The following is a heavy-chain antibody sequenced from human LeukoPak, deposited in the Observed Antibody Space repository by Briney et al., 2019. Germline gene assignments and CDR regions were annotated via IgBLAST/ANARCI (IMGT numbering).Heavy chain of an antibody. J-gene: IGHJ1*01. CDR3: AKGLGYCSSTSCSKHFQH. CDR2: ISGSGGST. CDR1: GFTFSSYA. V-gene: IGHV3-23*01. D-gene: IGHD2-2*01. Sequence: GGSLRLSCAASGFTFSSYAMSWVRQAPGKGLEWVSAISGSGGSTYYADSVKGRFTISRDNSKNPLYLQMNSLRAEDTAVYYCAKGLGYCSSTSCSKHFQHWGQGTLVTVSS.